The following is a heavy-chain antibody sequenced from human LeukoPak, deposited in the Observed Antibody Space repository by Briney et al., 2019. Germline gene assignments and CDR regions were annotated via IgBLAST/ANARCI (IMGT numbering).Heavy chain of an antibody. V-gene: IGHV3-23*01. CDR3: AKREEMAKKNPLDY. J-gene: IGHJ4*02. Sequence: PGGSLRLSCAASGFTFSSYAMSWVRQAPGKGLEWVSTISGSGGSTYYADSVKGRFTISRDNSKNTLYLQMNSLRAEDTAVYYCAKREEMAKKNPLDYWGQGTLVTVSS. CDR1: GFTFSSYA. CDR2: ISGSGGST. D-gene: IGHD5-24*01.